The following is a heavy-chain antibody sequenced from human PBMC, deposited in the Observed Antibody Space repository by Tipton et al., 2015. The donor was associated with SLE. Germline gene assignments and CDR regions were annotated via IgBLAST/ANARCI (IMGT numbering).Heavy chain of an antibody. CDR3: ARDQSSSSWYRHAFDI. V-gene: IGHV4-59*01. J-gene: IGHJ3*02. CDR2: INYFGST. CDR1: GDHISTYY. Sequence: TLSLTCTVSGDHISTYYWSWIRQPPGKALGWIGYINYFGSTNYNPSLKGRVTISVDTSKNQFSLKLNSVTAADTAVYYCARDQSSSSWYRHAFDIWGQGTMVTVSS. D-gene: IGHD6-13*01.